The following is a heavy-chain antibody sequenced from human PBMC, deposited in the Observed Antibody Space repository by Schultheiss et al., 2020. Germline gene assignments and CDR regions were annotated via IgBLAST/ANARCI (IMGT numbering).Heavy chain of an antibody. CDR1: GGSISSYY. D-gene: IGHD3-3*01. CDR2: IYYSGST. J-gene: IGHJ6*02. CDR3: AAAKADYDFWSGYSRYYYYYGMDV. Sequence: SQTLSLTCTVSGGSISSYYWSWIRQPPGKGLEWIGYIYYSGSTNYNPSLKSRVTISVDTSKNQFSLKLSSVPAADTAVYYCAAAKADYDFWSGYSRYYYYYGMDVWGQGTTVTVSS. V-gene: IGHV4-59*01.